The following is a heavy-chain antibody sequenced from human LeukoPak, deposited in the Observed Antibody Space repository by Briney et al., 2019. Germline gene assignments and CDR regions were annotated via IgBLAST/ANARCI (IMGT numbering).Heavy chain of an antibody. D-gene: IGHD5-18*01. CDR1: GGSISSSSAY. CDR3: VSPRGFSYGYFDY. V-gene: IGHV4-39*01. J-gene: IGHJ4*02. Sequence: SETLSLTCTVSGGSISSSSAYWGWIRQPPGKGLEWIGSIYYSKNTYYNPSPKSRAPISADKSKNQFSLTLGSVSATDTGVYYCVSPRGFSYGYFDYWGQGTLVTVSS. CDR2: IYYSKNT.